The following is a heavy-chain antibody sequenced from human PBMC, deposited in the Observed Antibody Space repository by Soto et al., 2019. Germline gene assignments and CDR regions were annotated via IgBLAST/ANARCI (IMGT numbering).Heavy chain of an antibody. CDR2: ISGSGSST. Sequence: EVQLLESGGGLVEPGGSRRLSCAASGFTFSSYTMSWVRQAPGKGLEWVSTISGSGSSTYSADSVKGRFTISRDNSKNALYLQMSSLRGGGRAICDCAKARGSGYWGQGALVTVSS. CDR1: GFTFSSYT. J-gene: IGHJ4*02. D-gene: IGHD3-10*01. CDR3: AKARGSGY. V-gene: IGHV3-23*01.